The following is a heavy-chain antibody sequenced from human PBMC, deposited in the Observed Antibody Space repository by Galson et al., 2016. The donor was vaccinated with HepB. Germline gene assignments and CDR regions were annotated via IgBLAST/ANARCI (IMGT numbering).Heavy chain of an antibody. CDR1: GFTFRSYA. J-gene: IGHJ5*02. CDR2: ISGSGHST. V-gene: IGHV3-23*01. Sequence: SLRLSCAASGFTFRSYAMSWVRQAPGKGLEWVSGISGSGHSTYYADSVKGRFTISRDNSKTTLYLQINSLRAEDTAVYYCAKPILPSDRGVSIIDCFDTWGQGTLVTVSS. D-gene: IGHD3-10*01. CDR3: AKPILPSDRGVSIIDCFDT.